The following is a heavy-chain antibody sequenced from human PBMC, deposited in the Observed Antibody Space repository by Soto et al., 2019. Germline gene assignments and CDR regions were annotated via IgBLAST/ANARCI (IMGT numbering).Heavy chain of an antibody. CDR1: GGSISSYY. D-gene: IGHD3-10*01. V-gene: IGHV4-59*01. J-gene: IGHJ3*02. Sequence: QVQLQESGPGLVKPSETLSLTCTVSGGSISSYYWSWIRQPPGKGLEWIGYIYYSGSTNYNTSLKSRVTISVDTSKNQFSLKLSSVTGADTAVYYCARRVGWNPQNGEFAFHIWGQGTMVTVSS. CDR3: ARRVGWNPQNGEFAFHI. CDR2: IYYSGST.